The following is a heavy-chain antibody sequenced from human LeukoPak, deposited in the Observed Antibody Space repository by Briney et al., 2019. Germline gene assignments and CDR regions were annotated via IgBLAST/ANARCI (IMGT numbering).Heavy chain of an antibody. J-gene: IGHJ4*02. D-gene: IGHD5-12*01. CDR3: AKEIFSGLLYIDY. CDR2: ITDAVGST. V-gene: IGHV3-23*01. CDR1: GFTFSSTS. Sequence: GGSLRLSCEASGFTFSSTSISWVRQAPGKGLEWVSAITDAVGSTHYADSVKGRFTISSDHSKNTVYLQMNSLRPEDMAVYYCAKEIFSGLLYIDYWGQGTLVTVSS.